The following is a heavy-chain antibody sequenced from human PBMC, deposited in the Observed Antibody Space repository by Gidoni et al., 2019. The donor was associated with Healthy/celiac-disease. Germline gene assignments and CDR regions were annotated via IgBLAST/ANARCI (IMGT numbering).Heavy chain of an antibody. CDR3: AREHYYDSSGYLRGD. Sequence: TNYNPSLKSRVTMSVDMSKNQFSLKLSSVTAADTAVYYCAREHYYDSSGYLRGDWGQGTLVTVSS. J-gene: IGHJ4*02. D-gene: IGHD3-22*01. CDR2: T. V-gene: IGHV4-4*07.